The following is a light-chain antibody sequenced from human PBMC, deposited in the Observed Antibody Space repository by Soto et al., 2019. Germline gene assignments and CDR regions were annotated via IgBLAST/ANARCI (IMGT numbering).Light chain of an antibody. V-gene: IGLV2-23*01. Sequence: QSVLTQPASVSGSPGQSITISCTGTSSDVGSYNLVSWYQQHPGKAPKLMIYEGSKRPSGVSNRFSGSKSGNTASLTISGIQAEDEADYYCCSYAGSSTLYVVFGGGTKLTVL. CDR2: EGS. J-gene: IGLJ2*01. CDR1: SSDVGSYNL. CDR3: CSYAGSSTLYVV.